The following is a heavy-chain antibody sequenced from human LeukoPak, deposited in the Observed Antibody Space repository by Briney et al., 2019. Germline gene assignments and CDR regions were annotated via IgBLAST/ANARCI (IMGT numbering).Heavy chain of an antibody. D-gene: IGHD5-24*01. Sequence: SLRLSCAASGFTFDDYAMHWVRQAPGKGLEWVSGISWNSGSIGYADSVKGRFTISRDNAKNSLYLQMNSLRAEDTALYYCAKGRWLQWFFDYWGQGTLVTVSS. J-gene: IGHJ4*02. V-gene: IGHV3-9*01. CDR3: AKGRWLQWFFDY. CDR2: ISWNSGSI. CDR1: GFTFDDYA.